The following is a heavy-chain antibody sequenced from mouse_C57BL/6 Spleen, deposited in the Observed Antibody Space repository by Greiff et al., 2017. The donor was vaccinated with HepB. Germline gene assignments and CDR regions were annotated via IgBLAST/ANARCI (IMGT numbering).Heavy chain of an antibody. CDR1: GYTFTSYW. Sequence: QVQLQQPGTELVKPGASVKLSCKASGYTFTSYWMHWVKQRPGQGLEWIGNINPSNGGTNYNEKFKSKATLTVDKSSSTAYIQLSSLTSEDSAVYYCARGDYDYDGGEYYFDYWGQGTTLTVSS. CDR3: ARGDYDYDGGEYYFDY. V-gene: IGHV1-53*01. CDR2: INPSNGGT. J-gene: IGHJ2*01. D-gene: IGHD2-4*01.